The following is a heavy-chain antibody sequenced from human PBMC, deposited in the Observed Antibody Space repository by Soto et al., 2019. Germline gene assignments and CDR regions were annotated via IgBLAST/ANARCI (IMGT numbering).Heavy chain of an antibody. CDR3: ARPSRSGYETGIDY. J-gene: IGHJ4*02. Sequence: GASVKVSCKASGGTFSSYTSSWVRQAPRQGLEWMGRIIPILGIANYAQKFQGRVTITADKSTSTAYMELSSLRSEDTAVYYCARPSRSGYETGIDYWGQGTLVTVSS. V-gene: IGHV1-69*02. D-gene: IGHD5-12*01. CDR1: GGTFSSYT. CDR2: IIPILGIA.